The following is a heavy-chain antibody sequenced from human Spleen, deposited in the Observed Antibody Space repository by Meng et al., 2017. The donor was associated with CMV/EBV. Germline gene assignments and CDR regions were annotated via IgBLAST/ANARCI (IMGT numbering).Heavy chain of an antibody. CDR1: GFIFRDYY. Sequence: CAASGFIFRDYYMSWIRQAPGKAPEWVAYIGSGGNTIYYTDSVKGRFTISRDDSKNTLYLQMNSLRAEDTAVYYCARGGRGGSALFDYWGQGTLVTVSS. V-gene: IGHV3-11*01. CDR2: IGSGGNTI. D-gene: IGHD6-25*01. CDR3: ARGGRGGSALFDY. J-gene: IGHJ4*02.